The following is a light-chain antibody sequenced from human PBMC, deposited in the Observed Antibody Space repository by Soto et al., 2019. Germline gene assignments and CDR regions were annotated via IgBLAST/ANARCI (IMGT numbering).Light chain of an antibody. Sequence: EIVMTQSPATLSVSRGERATLSCRANQAISSSLAWYQQKPGQAPRLLIYGTTNRAAGIPDRFSGSGSGTDFTLTISRLEPEDSAVYFCQQYGISPKTFGQGTKVDIK. V-gene: IGKV3-20*01. CDR3: QQYGISPKT. CDR2: GTT. J-gene: IGKJ1*01. CDR1: QAISSS.